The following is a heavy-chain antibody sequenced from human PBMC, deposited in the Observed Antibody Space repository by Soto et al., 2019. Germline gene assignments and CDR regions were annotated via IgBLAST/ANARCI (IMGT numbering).Heavy chain of an antibody. CDR3: ARDRRGTMVRGVIGPVFPYGMDV. J-gene: IGHJ6*02. CDR2: ISSSSSYI. D-gene: IGHD3-10*01. Sequence: EVQLVESGGGLVKPGGSLRLSCAASGFTFSSYSMNWVRQAPGKGLEWVSSISSSSSYIYYADSVKGRFTISRDNAKNSLYLQMNSLRAEDTAVYYCARDRRGTMVRGVIGPVFPYGMDVWGQGTTVTVSS. CDR1: GFTFSSYS. V-gene: IGHV3-21*01.